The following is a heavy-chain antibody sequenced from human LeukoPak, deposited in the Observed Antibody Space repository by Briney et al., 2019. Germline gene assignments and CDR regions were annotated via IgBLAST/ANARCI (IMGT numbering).Heavy chain of an antibody. V-gene: IGHV3-30*04. CDR2: ISYDGSNK. CDR1: GFTFSSYA. Sequence: GGSLRLSCAASGFTFSSYAMHWVRQAPGKGLEWVAVISYDGSNKYYADSVKGRFTISRDNSKNTLYLQMNSLRAEDTAVYYCARAARSWGQGTLVTVSS. CDR3: ARAARS. J-gene: IGHJ4*02.